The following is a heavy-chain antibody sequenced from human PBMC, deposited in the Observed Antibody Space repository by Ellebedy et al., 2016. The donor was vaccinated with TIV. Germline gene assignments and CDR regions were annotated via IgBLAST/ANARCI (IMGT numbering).Heavy chain of an antibody. CDR1: GGTFSSYV. CDR3: ARILGATIWFDP. Sequence: SVKVSCKASGGTFSSYVISWVRQAPGQGLEWMGGTIPMLGIVNYAQKFQGRVTITADKSTSTAYMELSSLRSEDTAVYYYARILGATIWFDPWGQGSLVTVSS. V-gene: IGHV1-69*10. D-gene: IGHD1-26*01. J-gene: IGHJ5*02. CDR2: TIPMLGIV.